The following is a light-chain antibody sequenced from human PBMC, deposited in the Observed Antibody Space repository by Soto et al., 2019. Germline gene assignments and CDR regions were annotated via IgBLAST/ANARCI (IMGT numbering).Light chain of an antibody. CDR3: VSYTNPGTYV. CDR1: SRDVTDSDS. CDR2: DFT. J-gene: IGLJ1*01. Sequence: QSALTQPASVSGSPGQSVTISCAGASRDVTDSDSVSWYQHRPGEAPKLIILDFTYRPSGVSDRFSGSLSANTASLTISGLQVEDEGNYYCVSYTNPGTYVFAPGTKVTVL. V-gene: IGLV2-14*03.